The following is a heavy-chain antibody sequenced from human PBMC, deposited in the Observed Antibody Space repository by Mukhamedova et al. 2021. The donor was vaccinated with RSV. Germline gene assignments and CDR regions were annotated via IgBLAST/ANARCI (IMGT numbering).Heavy chain of an antibody. CDR2: IKEDGSEI. CDR3: AREALQILIDY. V-gene: IGHV3-7*03. Sequence: GLEWVATIKEDGSEIYYVDSVRGRFTISRANAKNSLYLQMSSLRAEDTAVYYCAREALQILIDYWGQGTLVTVSS. D-gene: IGHD2-15*01. J-gene: IGHJ4*02.